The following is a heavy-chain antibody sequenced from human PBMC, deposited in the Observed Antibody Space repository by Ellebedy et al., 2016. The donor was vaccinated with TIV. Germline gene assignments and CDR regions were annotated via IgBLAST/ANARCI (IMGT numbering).Heavy chain of an antibody. Sequence: PGGSLRLSCAASGFTFSSYNMNWVRQAPGKGLEWVSSISSNSGNKYCADSVEGRFTISRDNSKNSLYLQMNSLRADDTALYYCASAARGSGAYESFWGQGTLVTVSS. D-gene: IGHD5-12*01. V-gene: IGHV3-21*01. CDR2: ISSNSGNK. CDR1: GFTFSSYN. CDR3: ASAARGSGAYESF. J-gene: IGHJ4*02.